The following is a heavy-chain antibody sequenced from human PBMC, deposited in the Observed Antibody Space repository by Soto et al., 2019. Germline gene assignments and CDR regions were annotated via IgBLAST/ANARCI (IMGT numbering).Heavy chain of an antibody. CDR1: GGSISSSSYY. CDR2: IYYSGSS. CDR3: ARQRAMVRGVRPWFDP. D-gene: IGHD3-10*01. J-gene: IGHJ5*02. Sequence: SETLSLTCTVSGGSISSSSYYWGWIRQPPGKGLEWIGSIYYSGSSYYNPSLKSRVTISVDTSKNQFSLKLSSVTAADTAVYYCARQRAMVRGVRPWFDPWGQGTLVTVSS. V-gene: IGHV4-39*01.